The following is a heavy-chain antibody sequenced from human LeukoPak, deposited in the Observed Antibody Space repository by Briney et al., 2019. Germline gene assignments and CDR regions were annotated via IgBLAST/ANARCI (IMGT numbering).Heavy chain of an antibody. J-gene: IGHJ4*02. CDR1: GFIFRNYA. CDR2: IRGGGGDR. Sequence: GGSLRLSCAASGFIFRNYAMRWVRQAPGKGLEWVSAIRGGGGDRFYADSVKGRFTISRDNSKNTLYLQMSSLRVEDTAVYYCGKAEAGTYYFDYWGQGTLVTVSS. CDR3: GKAEAGTYYFDY. V-gene: IGHV3-23*01. D-gene: IGHD6-19*01.